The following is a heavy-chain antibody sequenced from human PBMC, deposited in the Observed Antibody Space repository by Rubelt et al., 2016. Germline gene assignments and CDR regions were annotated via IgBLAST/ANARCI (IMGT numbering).Heavy chain of an antibody. CDR2: IEQDGSEK. CDR3: ARDGTMFGVCGMDV. V-gene: IGHV3-7*04. CDR1: GFRFSSHW. Sequence: EVLLVESGGGLVQPGGSLRLSCAASGFRFSSHWMDWVRQAPGRGLEWVANIEQDGSEKYYVDSVKGRFTISRDNAKNALYLQMNSLRAEDTAMYYCARDGTMFGVCGMDVWGQGTTVTVSS. J-gene: IGHJ6*02. D-gene: IGHD3-3*01.